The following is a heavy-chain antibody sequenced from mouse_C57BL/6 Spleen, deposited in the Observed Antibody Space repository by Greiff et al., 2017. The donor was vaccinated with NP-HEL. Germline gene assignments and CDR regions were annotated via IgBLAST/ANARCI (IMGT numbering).Heavy chain of an antibody. Sequence: EVKLVESGGGLVKPGGSLKLSCAASGFTFSSYAMSWVRQTPEKRLEWVATISDGGSYTYYPDNVKGRFTISRDNAKNNLYLQMSHLKSEDTAMYYCAREDYYSNLFDYWGQGTTLTVSS. CDR1: GFTFSSYA. D-gene: IGHD2-5*01. CDR3: AREDYYSNLFDY. J-gene: IGHJ2*01. V-gene: IGHV5-4*01. CDR2: ISDGGSYT.